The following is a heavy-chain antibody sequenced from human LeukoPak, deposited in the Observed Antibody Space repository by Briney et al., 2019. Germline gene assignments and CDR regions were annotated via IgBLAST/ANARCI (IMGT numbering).Heavy chain of an antibody. D-gene: IGHD3-22*01. V-gene: IGHV3-21*01. J-gene: IGHJ4*02. Sequence: GGSLRLSCAASGFTFSSYSMNWVRQAPGKGLEWVSSISSSSSYIYYADSVKGRFTISRDNAKNSLYLQMNRLRAEDTAVYYCARDNPGDSSGYYLDYWGQGTLVTVSS. CDR2: ISSSSSYI. CDR1: GFTFSSYS. CDR3: ARDNPGDSSGYYLDY.